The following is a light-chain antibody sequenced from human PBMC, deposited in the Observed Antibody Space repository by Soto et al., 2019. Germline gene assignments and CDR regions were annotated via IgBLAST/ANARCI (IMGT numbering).Light chain of an antibody. V-gene: IGLV2-23*01. Sequence: QSALTQPASVSGSPGQSITISCTGTSSDVGSYNLVSWYQQHPGKAPKLMIYEGSKRPSGVSNRFSGSKSGNTASLTISGLQAEDEADYYCCSYAGSIVLFGGGTKLTVL. CDR1: SSDVGSYNL. CDR3: CSYAGSIVL. CDR2: EGS. J-gene: IGLJ2*01.